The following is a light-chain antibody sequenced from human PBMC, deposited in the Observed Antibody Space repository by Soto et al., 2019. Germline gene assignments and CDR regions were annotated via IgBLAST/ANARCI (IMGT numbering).Light chain of an antibody. Sequence: DIQMTQSPSSLFASVGDRVTITCRASQSISSYLNWYQQKPGKAPKLLIYGASSLQSGVPSRFSGSGSGTDFTLTISSLQPEDFAIYYCQQSYSTPLTFGGGTKMEIK. CDR3: QQSYSTPLT. CDR1: QSISSY. J-gene: IGKJ4*01. CDR2: GAS. V-gene: IGKV1-39*01.